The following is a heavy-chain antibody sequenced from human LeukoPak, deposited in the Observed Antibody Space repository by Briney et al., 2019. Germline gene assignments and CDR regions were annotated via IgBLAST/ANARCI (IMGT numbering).Heavy chain of an antibody. D-gene: IGHD6-19*01. CDR3: ARDPSAWFDP. J-gene: IGHJ5*02. Sequence: SQTLSLTCVISGDSVSSDSAAWNWIRQSPSSGLEWLGRTYYRSKWYHDYAVSVRSRITINSDTSKNQFSLQLRSATPEDTAVYYCARDPSAWFDPWGQGTLVTVSS. CDR1: GDSVSSDSAA. V-gene: IGHV6-1*01. CDR2: TYYRSKWYH.